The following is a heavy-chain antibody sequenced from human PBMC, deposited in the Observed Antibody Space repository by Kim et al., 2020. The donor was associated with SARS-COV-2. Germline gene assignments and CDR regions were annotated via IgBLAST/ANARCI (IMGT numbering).Heavy chain of an antibody. D-gene: IGHD6-13*01. CDR2: TYYRSKWYS. J-gene: IGHJ5*02. CDR3: AGWVAAAGLNWFDP. CDR1: GDSVSSNSAA. V-gene: IGHV6-1*01. Sequence: SQTLSLTCAISGDSVSSNSAAWNWIRQSPSRGLEWLGRTYYRSKWYSDYAVSVKSRITINPDTSKNQFSLQLNSVTPEDTAVYYCAGWVAAAGLNWFDPWGQGTLVTVSS.